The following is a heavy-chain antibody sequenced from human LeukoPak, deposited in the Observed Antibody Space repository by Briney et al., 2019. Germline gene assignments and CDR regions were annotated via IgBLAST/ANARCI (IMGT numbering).Heavy chain of an antibody. Sequence: GGSLRLSCAASGFTFSSYAMSWVRQAPGKGLEWVSAISGSGGSTYYADSAKGRFTISRDNSKNTLYLQMNSLRAEDTAVYYCAKGSSAHYDFWSGYFDYWGQGTLVTVSS. CDR1: GFTFSSYA. CDR2: ISGSGGST. V-gene: IGHV3-23*01. CDR3: AKGSSAHYDFWSGYFDY. D-gene: IGHD3-3*01. J-gene: IGHJ4*02.